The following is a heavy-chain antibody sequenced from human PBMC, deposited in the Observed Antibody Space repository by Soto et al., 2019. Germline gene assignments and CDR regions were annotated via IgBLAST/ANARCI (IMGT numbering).Heavy chain of an antibody. CDR1: GYSFTSYW. CDR3: ARHISEWQQLGGRFDP. D-gene: IGHD6-13*01. J-gene: IGHJ5*02. Sequence: GESMKISCKGSGYSFTSYWIGWVRQMPGKGLEWVGIIYPGDSDTRYSPSFQGQVTISADKSISTAYLQWSSLKASDTAMYYCARHISEWQQLGGRFDPWGQGTLVTVS. CDR2: IYPGDSDT. V-gene: IGHV5-51*01.